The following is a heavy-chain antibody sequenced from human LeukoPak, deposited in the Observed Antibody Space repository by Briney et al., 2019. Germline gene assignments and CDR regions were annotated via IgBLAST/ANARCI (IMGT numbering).Heavy chain of an antibody. CDR1: GFTSTNYA. J-gene: IGHJ4*02. D-gene: IGHD4-23*01. V-gene: IGHV3-23*01. CDR2: LIGSSGST. Sequence: PGGSLRLSCAASGFTSTNYAMNWVRQAPGKGLEWVSVLIGSSGSTYYADSEKGRFTISRDNSKNTLYLQMNSLRAEDTAVYYCAKDPHGGNSSDYWGQGTLVTVSS. CDR3: AKDPHGGNSSDY.